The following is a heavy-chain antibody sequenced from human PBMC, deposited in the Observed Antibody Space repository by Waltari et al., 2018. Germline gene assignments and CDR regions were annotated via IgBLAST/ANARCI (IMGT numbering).Heavy chain of an antibody. CDR2: IYRSGVT. CDR1: GGSISNLNFY. V-gene: IGHV4-61*02. D-gene: IGHD5-18*01. J-gene: IGHJ6*02. Sequence: QVQLQESGPGLAKASQTLSLTCDVSGGSISNLNFYWSWIRQPAGKGLEWFGRIYRSGVTDYNPSLSGRATMCLDMSKNQFSLTVDSLIAADTAVYYCAVSPDTATSRAAFHFWGPGTTVSVSS. CDR3: AVSPDTATSRAAFHF.